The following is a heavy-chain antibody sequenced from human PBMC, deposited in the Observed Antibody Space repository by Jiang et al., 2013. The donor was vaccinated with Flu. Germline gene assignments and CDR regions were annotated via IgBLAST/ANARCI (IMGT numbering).Heavy chain of an antibody. CDR3: ARVVPAAGLGNWFDP. Sequence: EVKKPGASVKVSCKASGYTFTSYGISWVRQAPGQGLEWMGWISTNNGNTNYAQKLQGRVTMTTDTSTSTAYMELRSLRSDDTAVYYCARVVPAAGLGNWFDPWGQGTLVTVSS. D-gene: IGHD2-2*01. CDR2: ISTNNGNT. CDR1: GYTFTSYG. J-gene: IGHJ5*02. V-gene: IGHV1-18*01.